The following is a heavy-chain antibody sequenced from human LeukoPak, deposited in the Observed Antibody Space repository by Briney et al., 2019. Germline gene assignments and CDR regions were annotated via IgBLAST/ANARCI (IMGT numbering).Heavy chain of an antibody. V-gene: IGHV4-4*07. Sequence: SETLSLTCTVSGGSISSYYWSWIRQPAGKGLEWIGRIYTSGSTNYNPSLKSRVTMSVDTSKNQFSLKLSSVTAADTAVYYCARDVNDKSLEALDPWGQGTLVTVSS. D-gene: IGHD5/OR15-5a*01. CDR1: GGSISSYY. CDR3: ARDVNDKSLEALDP. J-gene: IGHJ5*02. CDR2: IYTSGST.